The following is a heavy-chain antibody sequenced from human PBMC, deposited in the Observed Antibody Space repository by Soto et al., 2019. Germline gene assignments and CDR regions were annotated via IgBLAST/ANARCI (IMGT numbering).Heavy chain of an antibody. V-gene: IGHV1-18*04. D-gene: IGHD6-13*01. Sequence: QVQLVQSGAEVKKPGASVKVSCKASGYTFTSYGISWVRQAPGQGLEWMGWISAYNGNTNYAQKLQGRVTMTTDTSTSTAYMELRSLRSDDTAVYYCARDSLVEEQQLVPPIYCYYCGMDVWGQGTTVTVSS. CDR2: ISAYNGNT. CDR3: ARDSLVEEQQLVPPIYCYYCGMDV. CDR1: GYTFTSYG. J-gene: IGHJ6*02.